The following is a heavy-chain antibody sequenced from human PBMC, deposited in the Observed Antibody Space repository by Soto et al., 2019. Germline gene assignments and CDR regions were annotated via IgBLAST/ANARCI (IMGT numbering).Heavy chain of an antibody. CDR2: ISAYNGNT. Sequence: ASVKVSCKASGYTFPSYGISWVRQAPGQGLEGMGWISAYNGNTNYAQKLQGRVTMTTDTSTSTAYMELRSLRCDDTAVYYCARVRSDYGDDAYWGQGTLVPVSS. D-gene: IGHD4-17*01. V-gene: IGHV1-18*01. J-gene: IGHJ4*02. CDR1: GYTFPSYG. CDR3: ARVRSDYGDDAY.